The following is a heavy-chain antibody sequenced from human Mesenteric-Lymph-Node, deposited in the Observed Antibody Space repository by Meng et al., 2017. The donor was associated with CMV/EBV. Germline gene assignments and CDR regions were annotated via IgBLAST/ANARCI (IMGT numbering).Heavy chain of an antibody. D-gene: IGHD3-10*01. CDR3: ARELLLWFGELPEGSYYYYGMDV. V-gene: IGHV1-18*01. CDR2: ISGYNGNT. Sequence: ASVKVSCKASGYTFTSYAISWVRQAPGQGLEWMGWISGYNGNTNYIQKLQGRVTMTTDPSTSTAYMELRSLTSDDTAVYYCARELLLWFGELPEGSYYYYGMDVWGQGTTVTVSS. J-gene: IGHJ6*02. CDR1: GYTFTSYA.